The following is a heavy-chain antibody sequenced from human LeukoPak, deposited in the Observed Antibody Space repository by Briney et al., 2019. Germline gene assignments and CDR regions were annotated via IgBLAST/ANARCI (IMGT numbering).Heavy chain of an antibody. D-gene: IGHD4-17*01. Sequence: PSETLSLTCTVSGGSISSGGYYWSWIRQPPGKGLEWIGYIYHSGSTYYNPSLKSRVTISVDRSKNQLSLKLSSVTAADTAVYYCARASRTTVNWFDPWGQGTLVTVSS. CDR2: IYHSGST. CDR3: ARASRTTVNWFDP. J-gene: IGHJ5*02. CDR1: GGSISSGGYY. V-gene: IGHV4-30-2*01.